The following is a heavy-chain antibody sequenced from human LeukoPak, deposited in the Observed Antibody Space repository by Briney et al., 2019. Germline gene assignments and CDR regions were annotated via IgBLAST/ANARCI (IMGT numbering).Heavy chain of an antibody. CDR3: ARSPELMVYATTSYYYYYMDV. J-gene: IGHJ6*03. D-gene: IGHD2-8*01. CDR2: IIPIFGTA. CDR1: GGTFSSYA. V-gene: IGHV1-69*05. Sequence: GASVKVSCKASGGTFSSYAISWVRQAPGQGLEWMGGIIPIFGTANYAQKFQGRVTITTDESTSTAYMELSSLRSEDTAVYYCARSPELMVYATTSYYYYYMDVWGNGTTVTVSS.